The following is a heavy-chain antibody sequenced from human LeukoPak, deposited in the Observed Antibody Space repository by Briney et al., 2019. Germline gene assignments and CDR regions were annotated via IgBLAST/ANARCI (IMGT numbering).Heavy chain of an antibody. CDR3: ASLPGYSSGWYEEYYFDY. V-gene: IGHV4-38-2*02. Sequence: SETLSLTCTVSGYSISSGYYWGWIRQPPGKGLEWIGSIYHSGSTYYNPSLKSRVTISVDTSKNQFSLKLSPVTAADTAVYYCASLPGYSSGWYEEYYFDYWGQGTLVTVSS. CDR2: IYHSGST. J-gene: IGHJ4*02. D-gene: IGHD6-19*01. CDR1: GYSISSGYY.